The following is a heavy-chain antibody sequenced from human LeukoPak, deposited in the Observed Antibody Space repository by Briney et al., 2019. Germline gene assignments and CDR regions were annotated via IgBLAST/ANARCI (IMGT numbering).Heavy chain of an antibody. J-gene: IGHJ3*02. CDR2: ITSSSGTI. V-gene: IGHV3-48*01. D-gene: IGHD7-27*01. Sequence: PGGSLRLSCAASGFTFSTSWMSWVRQAPGKGLEWVSYITSSSGTIYYTDSVKGRFTISRDTAKNSLYLQMNSLRAEDTAVYYCATGDSGAFDIWGQGTMVTVSS. CDR1: GFTFSTSW. CDR3: ATGDSGAFDI.